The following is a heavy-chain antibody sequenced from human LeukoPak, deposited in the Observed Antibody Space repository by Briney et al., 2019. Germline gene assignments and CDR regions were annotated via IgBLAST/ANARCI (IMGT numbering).Heavy chain of an antibody. V-gene: IGHV3-48*04. Sequence: PGGSLRLSCAASGFTFSTYTMTWVRQAPGKGLECISYISSSIRTIYYADSVKGRFTVSRDNAKNSLYLQMNSLRAEDTAVYYCARVWYCSGGSCYGPVYFDYWGQGTLVTVSS. CDR2: ISSSIRTI. CDR1: GFTFSTYT. CDR3: ARVWYCSGGSCYGPVYFDY. D-gene: IGHD2-15*01. J-gene: IGHJ4*02.